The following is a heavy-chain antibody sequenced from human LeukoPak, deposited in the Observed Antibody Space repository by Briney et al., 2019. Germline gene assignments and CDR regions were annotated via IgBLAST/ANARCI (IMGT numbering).Heavy chain of an antibody. J-gene: IGHJ4*02. CDR2: ISSGTTYI. D-gene: IGHD4-23*01. Sequence: PGGSLRLSCAASGFTFSTCAMSWVRQAPGKGLEWVSSISSGTTYIYYADSVKGRFTISRDNAKNSLYLQMNSLRAEDTAVYYCVSNKDYIGNSMIFAGYWGQGTLVTVSS. CDR3: VSNKDYIGNSMIFAGY. CDR1: GFTFSTCA. V-gene: IGHV3-21*01.